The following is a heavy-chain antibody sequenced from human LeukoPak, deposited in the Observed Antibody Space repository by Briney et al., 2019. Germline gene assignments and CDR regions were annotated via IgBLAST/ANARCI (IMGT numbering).Heavy chain of an antibody. D-gene: IGHD3-3*01. Sequence: GGSLRLSCAASGFTFSSYAMSWVRQAPGKGREWVSAISGSGGSTYYADSVKGRFTISRDNSKNTLYLQMSSLRAEDTAVYYCAKVVTYYDFWSGRPSYYYYMDVWGKGTTVTVSS. CDR3: AKVVTYYDFWSGRPSYYYYMDV. CDR1: GFTFSSYA. J-gene: IGHJ6*03. CDR2: ISGSGGST. V-gene: IGHV3-23*01.